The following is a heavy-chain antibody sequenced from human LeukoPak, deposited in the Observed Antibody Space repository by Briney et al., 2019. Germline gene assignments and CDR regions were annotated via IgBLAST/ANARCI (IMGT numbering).Heavy chain of an antibody. CDR2: ISYEGSNK. D-gene: IGHD5-12*01. CDR1: GFTFSSYG. J-gene: IGHJ6*02. CDR3: ARGGYSGYDSDYYGMDV. Sequence: PGGSLRLSCAASGFTFSSYGMHWVRQAPGKGLEWVAVISYEGSNKYYADSVKGRFTISRDNSKNPLYLQMNSLRAEDTAVYYCARGGYSGYDSDYYGMDVWGQGTTVTVSS. V-gene: IGHV3-30*03.